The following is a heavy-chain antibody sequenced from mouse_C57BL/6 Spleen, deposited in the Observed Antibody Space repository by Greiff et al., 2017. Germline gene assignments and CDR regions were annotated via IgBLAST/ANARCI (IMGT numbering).Heavy chain of an antibody. Sequence: DVMLVESGGDLVKPGGSLKLSCAASGFTFSSYGMSWVRQTPDKRLEWVATISSGGSYTYYPDSVKGRFTISRDNAKNTLYLQMSSLKSEDTAMYYCATYDYDVRYYAMDYSGQGTSVTVSS. J-gene: IGHJ4*01. CDR3: ATYDYDVRYYAMDY. D-gene: IGHD2-4*01. V-gene: IGHV5-6*02. CDR1: GFTFSSYG. CDR2: ISSGGSYT.